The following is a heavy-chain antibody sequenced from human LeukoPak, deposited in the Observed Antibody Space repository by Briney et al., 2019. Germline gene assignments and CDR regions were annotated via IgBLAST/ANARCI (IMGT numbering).Heavy chain of an antibody. CDR3: TTGPSERWPEDY. Sequence: GGSLRLSCAASGFTFSNAWMSWVRQAPGKGLEWVGRIKSKTDGGTTDYAAPVKGRFTISRDDSKNTLYLQMNSLKTEDTAVYYCTTGPSERWPEDYWGQGTLVTVSS. V-gene: IGHV3-15*01. D-gene: IGHD1-1*01. CDR2: IKSKTDGGTT. CDR1: GFTFSNAW. J-gene: IGHJ4*02.